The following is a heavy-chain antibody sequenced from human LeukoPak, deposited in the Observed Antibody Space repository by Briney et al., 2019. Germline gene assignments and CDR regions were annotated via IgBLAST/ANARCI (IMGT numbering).Heavy chain of an antibody. Sequence: ASVKVSCKASGYTFTGYYMHWVRQAPGQGLEWMGWINPNSGGTNYAQKFQGRVTMTRDTSISTAYMELSRLRSGDTAVYYCARDGSGSGANKEWFDPWGQGTLVTVSS. V-gene: IGHV1-2*02. J-gene: IGHJ5*02. CDR1: GYTFTGYY. CDR2: INPNSGGT. D-gene: IGHD1-26*01. CDR3: ARDGSGSGANKEWFDP.